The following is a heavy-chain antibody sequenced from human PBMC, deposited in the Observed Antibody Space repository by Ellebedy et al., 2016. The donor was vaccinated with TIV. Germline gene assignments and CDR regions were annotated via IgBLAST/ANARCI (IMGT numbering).Heavy chain of an antibody. CDR3: AKGGRIQLTDV. D-gene: IGHD5-18*01. Sequence: GESLKISCGASGLTFSIYAMTWVRPAPGKGLEWLSTIESNGLTTYYAQSVKGRFTISRDNFNNRVFLQMNSLRAEDTAVYYCAKGGRIQLTDVWGQGTTVIVSS. CDR1: GLTFSIYA. V-gene: IGHV3-23*05. CDR2: IESNGLTT. J-gene: IGHJ6*02.